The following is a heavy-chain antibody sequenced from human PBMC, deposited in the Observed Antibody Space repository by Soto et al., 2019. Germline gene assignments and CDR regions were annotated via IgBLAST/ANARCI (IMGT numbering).Heavy chain of an antibody. Sequence: EVQLVESGGGLVQPGGSLRLSCATSGFTFSDHYMDWVRQAPGKGLEWVGRSRNKVNSYTTEYAASVQGRFTISRDDSKNSLYLQMNSPKTEGTAVYYCARDPYSMRGYWGQGTLVTVSS. CDR3: ARDPYSMRGY. V-gene: IGHV3-72*01. D-gene: IGHD6-13*01. CDR1: GFTFSDHY. J-gene: IGHJ4*02. CDR2: SRNKVNSYTT.